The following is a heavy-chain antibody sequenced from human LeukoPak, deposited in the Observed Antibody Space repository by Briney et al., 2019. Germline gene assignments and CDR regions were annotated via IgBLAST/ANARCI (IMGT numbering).Heavy chain of an antibody. Sequence: SETLSLTCAVSGGSISSGGYSWSWIRQPPGKGLEWIGHMFYSGTTSYNPSLKSRVAISVDTFKSRVSLTVTSVTAADTAVYYCVGEKSFFGEAIWSQGTLVTVSS. J-gene: IGHJ3*02. V-gene: IGHV4-61*08. CDR3: VGEKSFFGEAI. CDR1: GGSISSGGYS. CDR2: MFYSGTT. D-gene: IGHD3-10*01.